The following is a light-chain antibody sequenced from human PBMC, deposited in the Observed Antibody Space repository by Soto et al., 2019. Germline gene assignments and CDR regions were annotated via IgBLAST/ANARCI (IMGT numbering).Light chain of an antibody. V-gene: IGKV3-11*01. CDR3: QQRSSWADT. J-gene: IGKJ2*01. CDR1: QSVRSY. CDR2: DAS. Sequence: EIVLTQSPATLSLSPGERATLSCRASQSVRSYLAWFQHKPGQAPRLLIYDASNRATGVPPRFSGSGSGTDFTLTISSLEPEDFAVYYCQQRSSWADTFGQGTKVEI.